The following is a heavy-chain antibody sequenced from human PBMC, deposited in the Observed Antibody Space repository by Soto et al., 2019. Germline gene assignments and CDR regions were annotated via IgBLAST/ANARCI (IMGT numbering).Heavy chain of an antibody. V-gene: IGHV1-3*01. D-gene: IGHD6-19*01. CDR3: ARVTSTGWRLMDV. Sequence: VQLVQSGAAVKKPGASVKVSCKASVYTFTTYAMHWVRQAPGQRLEWMGWINAGNGNTKYAQKFQGRVTITRDTSASTAYMELSSLRSEDTAVYYCARVTSTGWRLMDVWGQWNTVTVAS. J-gene: IGHJ6*02. CDR2: INAGNGNT. CDR1: VYTFTTYA.